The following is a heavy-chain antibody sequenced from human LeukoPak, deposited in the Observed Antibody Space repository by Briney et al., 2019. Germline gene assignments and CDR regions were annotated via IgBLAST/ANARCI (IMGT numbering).Heavy chain of an antibody. CDR2: IYTSGST. CDR1: GGSISSYY. D-gene: IGHD4-17*01. V-gene: IGHV4-4*07. Sequence: SETLSLTCTVSGGSISSYYWSWIRQPAGKGLEWIGRIYTSGSTDYNPSLKSRVTISVDKSKNQLSLKVSSVTAADTAVYYCARDSDHGDSYYYYYMDVWGKGTTVTVSS. J-gene: IGHJ6*03. CDR3: ARDSDHGDSYYYYYMDV.